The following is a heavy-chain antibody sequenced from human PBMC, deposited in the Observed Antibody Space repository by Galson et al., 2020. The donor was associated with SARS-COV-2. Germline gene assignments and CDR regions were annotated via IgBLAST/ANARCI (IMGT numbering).Heavy chain of an antibody. CDR3: ARYNFHYYFDV. J-gene: IGHJ6*03. CDR2: LGGSGTNT. CDR1: GFAFDTYA. Sequence: GGSLRLSCVASGFAFDTYAMTWVRQAPGKGLEWVSGLGGSGTNTYHRDSVKGRFTIYRDNSKNTLYLEMNSLRAEDTAVYYCARYNFHYYFDVWGKGTSITVSS. V-gene: IGHV3-23*01.